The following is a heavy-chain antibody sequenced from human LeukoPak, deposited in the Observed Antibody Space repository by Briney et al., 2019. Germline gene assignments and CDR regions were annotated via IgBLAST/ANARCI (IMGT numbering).Heavy chain of an antibody. CDR2: ICSGGST. Sequence: GGSLRLSCAASGFTVSSNYMSWVRQAPGKGLEWVSVICSGGSTSYADSVKGRFTISRDNSKNTLYLQMNSLRAEDTAVYYCASRATVTTDRFWFDPWGQGTLVTVSS. J-gene: IGHJ5*02. D-gene: IGHD4-11*01. CDR1: GFTVSSNY. CDR3: ASRATVTTDRFWFDP. V-gene: IGHV3-53*01.